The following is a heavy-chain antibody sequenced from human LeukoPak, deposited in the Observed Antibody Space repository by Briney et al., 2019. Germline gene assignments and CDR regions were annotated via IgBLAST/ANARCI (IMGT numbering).Heavy chain of an antibody. Sequence: GGSLRLSCAASGFTFSSYAMRWVRQAPGKGLEWVSFISNSGGSTYYSDSVKGRFTISRDNSKNTLYLQMNSLRAEDTAVYYCAELGITMIGGVWGKGTTVTISS. CDR3: AELGITMIGGV. J-gene: IGHJ6*04. D-gene: IGHD3-10*02. CDR1: GFTFSSYA. CDR2: ISNSGGST. V-gene: IGHV3-23*01.